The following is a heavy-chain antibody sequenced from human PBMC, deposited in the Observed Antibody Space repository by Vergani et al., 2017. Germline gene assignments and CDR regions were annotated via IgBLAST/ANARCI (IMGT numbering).Heavy chain of an antibody. Sequence: QVQLQESGPGLVKPSETLTLTCDVSDSSIMTNPYWVWFRQSPGKGLEWIGCIHHSGDTHYNSSLKSRVSISIVSSSKFSLRLTSVTAADTAIYYCARHRGSGGFFPSSYFYGMDVWGHGTTVTVSS. J-gene: IGHJ6*02. D-gene: IGHD3-10*01. CDR3: ARHRGSGGFFPSSYFYGMDV. CDR2: IHHSGDT. V-gene: IGHV4-38-2*01. CDR1: DSSIMTNPY.